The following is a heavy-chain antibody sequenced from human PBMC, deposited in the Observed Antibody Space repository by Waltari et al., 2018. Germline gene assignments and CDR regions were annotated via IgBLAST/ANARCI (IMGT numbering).Heavy chain of an antibody. D-gene: IGHD6-6*01. CDR3: AKDSSSSSNYYYYMDV. J-gene: IGHJ6*03. CDR2: ISWNSGSI. V-gene: IGHV3-9*01. Sequence: EYMGGLVQPGRSLRLSCAASGFTFDDYAMHWVRQAPGKGLEWVSGISWNSGSIGYADSVKGRFTISRDNAKNSLYLQMNSLRAEDTALYYCAKDSSSSSNYYYYMDVWGKGTTVTVSS. CDR1: GFTFDDYA.